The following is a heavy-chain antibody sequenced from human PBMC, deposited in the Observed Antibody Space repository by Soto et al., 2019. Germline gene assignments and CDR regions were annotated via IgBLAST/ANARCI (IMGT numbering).Heavy chain of an antibody. D-gene: IGHD6-19*01. CDR2: ISSSSSYI. CDR3: ARDRGSGWSD. J-gene: IGHJ4*02. CDR1: GFTFSSYS. Sequence: EVQLVESGGGLVKPGGSLRLSCAASGFTFSSYSMNWVRQAPGKGLEWVSSISSSSSYIYYADSVTGRFTISRDNAKNSLYLKMNSLRAEDTAVYYCARDRGSGWSDWGQGNLVTVS. V-gene: IGHV3-21*01.